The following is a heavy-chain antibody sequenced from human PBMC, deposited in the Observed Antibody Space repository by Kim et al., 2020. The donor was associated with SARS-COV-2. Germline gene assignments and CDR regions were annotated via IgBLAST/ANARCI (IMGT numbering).Heavy chain of an antibody. CDR1: GGSISSGDSY. D-gene: IGHD6-19*01. Sequence: SETLSLTCTVSGGSISSGDSYWSWIRQYPGKGLEWIGYIYYSGNTYYNPSLKSRSYISVDTSKNLFSLKLTSVTAADTAVDYCARGGGLVTAGNYYGMDVWGQGTTVTVSS. V-gene: IGHV4-31*03. CDR2: IYYSGNT. J-gene: IGHJ6*02. CDR3: ARGGGLVTAGNYYGMDV.